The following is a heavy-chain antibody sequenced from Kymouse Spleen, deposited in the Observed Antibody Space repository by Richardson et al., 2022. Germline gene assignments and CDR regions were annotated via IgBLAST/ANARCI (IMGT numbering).Heavy chain of an antibody. J-gene: IGHJ4*02. CDR1: GGSFSGYY. CDR3: ARVVDTAMDY. Sequence: QVQLQQWGAGLLKPSETLSLTCAVYGGSFSGYYWSWIRQPPGKGLEWIGEINHSGSTNYNPSLKSRVTISVDTSKNQFSLKLSSVTAADTAVYYCARVVDTAMDYWGQGTLVTVSS. CDR2: INHSGST. V-gene: IGHV4-34*01. D-gene: IGHD5-18,IGHD5-18*01.